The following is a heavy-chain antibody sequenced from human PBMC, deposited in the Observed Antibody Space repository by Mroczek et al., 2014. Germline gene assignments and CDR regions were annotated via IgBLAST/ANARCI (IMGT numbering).Heavy chain of an antibody. Sequence: QVQLVQSGPGLVKPSETLSLTCTVSGGSISSYYWSWIRQPPGKGLEWIGYIYYSGSTNYNPSLKSRVTISVDTSKNQFSLKLSSVTAADTAVYYCARAADCSSTSCYGGYYYMDVWGKGTTVTVSS. CDR1: GGSISSYY. J-gene: IGHJ6*03. CDR3: ARAADCSSTSCYGGYYYMDV. D-gene: IGHD2-2*01. CDR2: IYYSGST. V-gene: IGHV4-59*01.